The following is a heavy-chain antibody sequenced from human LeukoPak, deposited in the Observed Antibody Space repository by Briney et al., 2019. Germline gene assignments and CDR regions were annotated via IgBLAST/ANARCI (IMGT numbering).Heavy chain of an antibody. CDR3: ARANYYGSGSKYFDY. J-gene: IGHJ4*02. Sequence: SETLSLTCTVSGGSISSGSYYWSWIRQPAGKGLEWIGRIYTSGSTNYNPSLKSRVTIAVDTSKNQFSLKLSSVTAADTAVYYCARANYYGSGSKYFDYWGQGTLVTVS. CDR1: GGSISSGSYY. CDR2: IYTSGST. V-gene: IGHV4-61*02. D-gene: IGHD3-10*01.